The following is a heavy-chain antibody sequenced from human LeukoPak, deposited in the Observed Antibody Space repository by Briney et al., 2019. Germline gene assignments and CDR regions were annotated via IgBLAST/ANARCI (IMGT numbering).Heavy chain of an antibody. V-gene: IGHV3-33*01. CDR3: ARDRNKGGSYGPSGIFDY. CDR1: GFTFSSYG. D-gene: IGHD1-26*01. CDR2: IWYDGSNK. J-gene: IGHJ4*02. Sequence: VRSLRLSCAASGFTFSSYGMHWVRQAPGKGLEWVAVIWYDGSNKYYADSVKGRFTISRDNAKNSLYLQMNSLRAEDTAVYYCARDRNKGGSYGPSGIFDYWGQGALVTVSS.